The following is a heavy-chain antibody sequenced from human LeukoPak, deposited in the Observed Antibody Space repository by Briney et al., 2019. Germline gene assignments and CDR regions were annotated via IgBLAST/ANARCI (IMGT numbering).Heavy chain of an antibody. D-gene: IGHD6-13*01. Sequence: PSETLSLTCTVSGGSISSYYWSWIRQPPGKGLEWIGYIYYSGSTNYNPSLKSRVTISVDTSKNQFSLKLSSVTAADTAVYYCARGPLGLYSSSWLLFDYWGQGTLVTVSS. V-gene: IGHV4-59*01. J-gene: IGHJ4*02. CDR1: GGSISSYY. CDR3: ARGPLGLYSSSWLLFDY. CDR2: IYYSGST.